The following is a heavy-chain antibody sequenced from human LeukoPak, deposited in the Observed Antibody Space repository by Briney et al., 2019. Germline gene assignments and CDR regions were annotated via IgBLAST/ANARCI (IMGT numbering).Heavy chain of an antibody. D-gene: IGHD5-18*01. Sequence: SQTLSLTCALSGDSLSSNSAAWNWIRQSPSRGLEWLGRTYYRSEWHNDYAVSVKSRIIISPDTSKNQFSLQLKSVTPEDTAVYYCARDLAGFGGYSYGMVDYWGQGTLVTVSS. CDR2: TYYRSEWHN. J-gene: IGHJ4*02. CDR3: ARDLAGFGGYSYGMVDY. CDR1: GDSLSSNSAA. V-gene: IGHV6-1*01.